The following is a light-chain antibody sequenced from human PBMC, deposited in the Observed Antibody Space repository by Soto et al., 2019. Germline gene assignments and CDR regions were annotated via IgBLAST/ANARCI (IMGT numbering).Light chain of an antibody. V-gene: IGLV7-46*01. Sequence: QAVVTQEPSLTVSPGGTVTLTCGSSTGAVTSGHYPYWFQQKPGQAPRTLIYDTSNKHSCTPARFSGSLLGGKAALTLSGAQPEDEAEYYCLLSYSGARPWVFGGGTKVTVL. J-gene: IGLJ3*02. CDR3: LLSYSGARPWV. CDR2: DTS. CDR1: TGAVTSGHY.